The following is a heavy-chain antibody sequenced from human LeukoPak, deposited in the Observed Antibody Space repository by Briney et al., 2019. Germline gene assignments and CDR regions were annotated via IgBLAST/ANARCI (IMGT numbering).Heavy chain of an antibody. V-gene: IGHV3-21*01. CDR2: ISSSSSYI. CDR3: ASTKDYDFWSGYYNFDY. D-gene: IGHD3-3*01. J-gene: IGHJ4*02. CDR1: GFTFSSYS. Sequence: GGSLRLSCAASGFTFSSYSMNWVRQAPGKGLEWVSSISSSSSYIYYADSVKGRFTISRDNAKNSLYLQMNSLRAEDTAVYYCASTKDYDFWSGYYNFDYWGQGTLVTVSS.